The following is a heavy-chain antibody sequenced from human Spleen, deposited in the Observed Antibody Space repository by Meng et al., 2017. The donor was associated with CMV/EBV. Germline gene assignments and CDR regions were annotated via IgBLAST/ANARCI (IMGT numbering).Heavy chain of an antibody. Sequence: ASVKVSCKTSGYTFRTYGISWVRQAPGQGLEWMGIINPSGGSTSYAQKFQGRVTMTRDTSTSTVYMELSSLRSEDTAVYYCARGAGGSSSWGGWFDPWGQGTLVTVSS. D-gene: IGHD6-13*01. CDR2: INPSGGST. V-gene: IGHV1-46*01. CDR1: GYTFRTYG. CDR3: ARGAGGSSSWGGWFDP. J-gene: IGHJ5*02.